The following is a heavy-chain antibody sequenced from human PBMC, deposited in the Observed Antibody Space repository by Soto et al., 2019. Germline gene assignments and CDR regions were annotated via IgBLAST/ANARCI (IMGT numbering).Heavy chain of an antibody. CDR3: ARGATIFGVGIFDY. CDR2: INHSGST. CDR1: GGSFSGYY. V-gene: IGHV4-34*01. D-gene: IGHD3-3*01. J-gene: IGHJ4*02. Sequence: SETLSLTCAVYGGSFSGYYWSWIRQPPGKGLEWIGEINHSGSTNYNPSLKSRVTISVDTSKNQFSLKLSSVTAADTAVYYCARGATIFGVGIFDYWGQGTLVTVSS.